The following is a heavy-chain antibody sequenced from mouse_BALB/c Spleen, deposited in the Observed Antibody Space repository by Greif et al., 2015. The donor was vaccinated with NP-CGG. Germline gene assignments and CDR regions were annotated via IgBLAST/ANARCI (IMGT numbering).Heavy chain of an antibody. D-gene: IGHD2-4*01. J-gene: IGHJ2*01. Sequence: VQLQQSGPCLVKTSQSLSLTCTVTGYSIPSDYAWDWIRQFPGNKLEWMGYISYSGSTSYNPSLKSRISITRDTSKNQFFLQLNSVTTEDTATYYCARSDYYDYDAYYFDYWGQGTTLTVSS. CDR3: ARSDYYDYDAYYFDY. CDR2: ISYSGST. CDR1: GYSIPSDYA. V-gene: IGHV3-2*02.